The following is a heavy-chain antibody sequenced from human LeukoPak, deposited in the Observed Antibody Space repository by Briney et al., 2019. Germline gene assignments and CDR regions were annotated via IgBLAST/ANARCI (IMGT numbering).Heavy chain of an antibody. J-gene: IGHJ4*02. D-gene: IGHD3-9*01. CDR2: INHSGST. CDR1: GGSFSGYY. V-gene: IGHV4-34*01. Sequence: SETLSLTYAVYGGSFSGYYWSWIRQPPGKGLEWIGEINHSGSTNYNPSHKSRVTIPVDRAKYQFSLKLSSVTAPDTCVYYWARGKPALVLRYFDLLANQIYYGDYWGQGTLVTVSS. CDR3: ARGKPALVLRYFDLLANQIYYGDY.